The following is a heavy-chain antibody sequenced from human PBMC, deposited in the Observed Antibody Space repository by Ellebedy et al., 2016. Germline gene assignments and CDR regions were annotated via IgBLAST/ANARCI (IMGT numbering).Heavy chain of an antibody. CDR1: GFTFRNFF. Sequence: GGSLRLSXVASGFTFRNFFMSWVRQAPGKGLEWVANIKQDGSEKYYVDSVKGRFTISRDNAKNSLYLQMNSLRAEDTAVYYCARESEAGIAAFYYYYGMDVWGQGTTVTVSS. V-gene: IGHV3-7*01. D-gene: IGHD6-13*01. CDR3: ARESEAGIAAFYYYYGMDV. J-gene: IGHJ6*02. CDR2: IKQDGSEK.